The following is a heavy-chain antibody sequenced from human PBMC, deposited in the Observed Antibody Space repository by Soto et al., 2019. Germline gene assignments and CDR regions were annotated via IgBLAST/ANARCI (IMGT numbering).Heavy chain of an antibody. D-gene: IGHD6-19*01. Sequence: QVQLVESGGGVVQPGRSLRLSCAASGFTFSSYAMHWVRQAPGKGLEWVAVISYDGSNKYYADSVKGRFTISRDNSKNTRDLQMNSMGAEDTAVYYGARAGRPGIAVAGTDYWGQGTLVTVSS. CDR2: ISYDGSNK. J-gene: IGHJ4*02. V-gene: IGHV3-30-3*01. CDR3: ARAGRPGIAVAGTDY. CDR1: GFTFSSYA.